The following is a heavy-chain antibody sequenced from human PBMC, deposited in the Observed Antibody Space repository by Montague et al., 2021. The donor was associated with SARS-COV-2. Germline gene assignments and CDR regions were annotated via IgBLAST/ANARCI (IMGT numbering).Heavy chain of an antibody. J-gene: IGHJ6*02. CDR3: ARDNYGDWGYYGLDV. CDR1: GGSIGTYY. D-gene: IGHD4-17*01. V-gene: IGHV4-59*01. CDR2: IYYTGST. Sequence: SETLSLTCTVSGGSIGTYYWNWIRQSPGKGLEWLGYIYYTGSTKXXPSLKSRVTISMDTSRDQLSPRLKSVTAADTAVYYCARDNYGDWGYYGLDVWGQGTTVIVSS.